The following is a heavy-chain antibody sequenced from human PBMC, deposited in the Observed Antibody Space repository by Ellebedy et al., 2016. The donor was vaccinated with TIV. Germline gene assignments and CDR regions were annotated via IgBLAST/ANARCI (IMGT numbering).Heavy chain of an antibody. V-gene: IGHV3-7*01. CDR2: INQDGSQK. CDR3: ATDGSYGDYRSPTHAFEM. Sequence: GGSLRPSCAASGFSFVSYWMTWVRQAPGKGLEWLANINQDGSQKYYVDSVKGRFTISRDNAKNSLFLQMNSLRVEDTALYYCATDGSYGDYRSPTHAFEMWGQGTMVTVSS. J-gene: IGHJ3*02. D-gene: IGHD4-17*01. CDR1: GFSFVSYW.